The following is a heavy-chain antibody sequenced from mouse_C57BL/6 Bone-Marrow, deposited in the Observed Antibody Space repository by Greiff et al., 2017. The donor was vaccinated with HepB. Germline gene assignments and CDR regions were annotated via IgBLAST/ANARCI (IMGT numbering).Heavy chain of an antibody. Sequence: EVQLQQSGAELVRPGASVKLSCTASGFNIKDDYMHWVKQRPEQGLEWIGWIDPENGDTEYAPKFQGKATLTADTSSNTAYLQLSSLTSEDTAVYYCTRSSSDWYFDVWGTGTTVTVAS. J-gene: IGHJ1*03. CDR1: GFNIKDDY. V-gene: IGHV14-4*01. D-gene: IGHD1-1*01. CDR3: TRSSSDWYFDV. CDR2: IDPENGDT.